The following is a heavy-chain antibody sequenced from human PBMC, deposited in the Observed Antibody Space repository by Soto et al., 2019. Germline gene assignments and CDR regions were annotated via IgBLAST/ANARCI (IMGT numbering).Heavy chain of an antibody. Sequence: SVKVSCKASGGTFSSYAISWVRQAPGQGLEWMGGIIPIFGTANYAQKFQGRVTITADESTSTAYMELSSLRSEDTAVYYCASGAVAGKGYFDYWGQGTLVTVSS. D-gene: IGHD6-19*01. V-gene: IGHV1-69*13. J-gene: IGHJ4*02. CDR3: ASGAVAGKGYFDY. CDR2: IIPIFGTA. CDR1: GGTFSSYA.